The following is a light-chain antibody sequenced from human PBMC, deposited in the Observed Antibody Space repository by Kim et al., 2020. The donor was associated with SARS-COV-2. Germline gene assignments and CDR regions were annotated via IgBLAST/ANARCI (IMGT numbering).Light chain of an antibody. V-gene: IGLV2-14*03. CDR2: DVS. Sequence: QSALTQPASLSGSPGQSITIPCSGTSGDIGNSNTVSWYQQHSDTAPRLIIYDVSYRPSGVSTRFSGSKSGNLASLTISGLQSADEAEYFCSSTSNSLDYVCGTGTKVTVL. CDR1: SGDIGNSNT. J-gene: IGLJ1*01. CDR3: SSTSNSLDYV.